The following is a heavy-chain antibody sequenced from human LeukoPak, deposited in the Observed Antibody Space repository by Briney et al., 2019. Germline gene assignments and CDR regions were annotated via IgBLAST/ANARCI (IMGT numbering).Heavy chain of an antibody. V-gene: IGHV3-15*01. CDR3: AWSGFNWFGT. J-gene: IGHJ5*02. CDR1: GFTFTDAW. Sequence: GGSLRLSCAASGFTFTDAWMTWVRRAPGKGLEWVGRIKSKIDGTIDYAAPVKGRFTISRDDSKNTVYLQMNTLKTDDTAVYYCAWSGFNWFGTWGQGTLVTVSS. D-gene: IGHD3-3*01. CDR2: IKSKIDGTI.